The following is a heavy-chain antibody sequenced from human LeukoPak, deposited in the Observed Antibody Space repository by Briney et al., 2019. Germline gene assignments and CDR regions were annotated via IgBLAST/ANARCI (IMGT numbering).Heavy chain of an antibody. Sequence: GGSLRLSCAASGFTFSSYSMNWVRQAPGKGLEWVSSISSSSSYIYYADSVKGRFTISRDNAKNSLYLQMNSLRAEDTAVYYCARHRQAPGGYYGSGSPTHDYFDYWGQGTLVTVSS. CDR2: ISSSSSYI. J-gene: IGHJ4*02. CDR3: ARHRQAPGGYYGSGSPTHDYFDY. CDR1: GFTFSSYS. D-gene: IGHD3-10*01. V-gene: IGHV3-21*01.